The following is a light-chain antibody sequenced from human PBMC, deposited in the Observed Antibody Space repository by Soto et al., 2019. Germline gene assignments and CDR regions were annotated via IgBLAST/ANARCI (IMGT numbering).Light chain of an antibody. V-gene: IGKV1-39*01. Sequence: DIQMTQSPSSLSASVGDRVTITCRASQSIVTYLNWYLQKPGKAPKLLIYAASNLQSGVPSRFSGSGSGTDFTLTISSLQPEDFATYFCQQSNSIPPWTFGQGTKVEIK. CDR1: QSIVTY. J-gene: IGKJ1*01. CDR2: AAS. CDR3: QQSNSIPPWT.